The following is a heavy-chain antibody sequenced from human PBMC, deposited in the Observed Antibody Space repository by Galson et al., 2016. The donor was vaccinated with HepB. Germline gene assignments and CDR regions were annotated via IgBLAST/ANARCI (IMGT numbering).Heavy chain of an antibody. CDR3: AKSPRWELIFAGAFDI. CDR1: GFTFSNYG. Sequence: SLRLSCAASGFTFSNYGMHWVRQAPGKGLEWVALISNDGSNKYYADSVKGRLTISRDNSKNTVHLQMDSLRTDDAAVYYCAKSPRWELIFAGAFDIWGQGTMVTVSS. CDR2: ISNDGSNK. J-gene: IGHJ3*02. V-gene: IGHV3-30*18. D-gene: IGHD1-26*01.